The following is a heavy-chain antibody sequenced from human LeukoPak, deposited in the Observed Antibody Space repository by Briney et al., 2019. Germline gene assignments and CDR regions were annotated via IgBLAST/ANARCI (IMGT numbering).Heavy chain of an antibody. CDR1: GYTFTGYY. V-gene: IGHV1-2*02. D-gene: IGHD5-18*01. Sequence: ASVKVSCEASGYTFTGYYMHWVRQAPGQGLEWMGWINPNSGGTNYAQKFQGRVTMTRDTSISTAYMELSRLRSDDTAVYCCARDTAMVTYWFDPWGQGTLVTVSS. CDR2: INPNSGGT. J-gene: IGHJ5*02. CDR3: ARDTAMVTYWFDP.